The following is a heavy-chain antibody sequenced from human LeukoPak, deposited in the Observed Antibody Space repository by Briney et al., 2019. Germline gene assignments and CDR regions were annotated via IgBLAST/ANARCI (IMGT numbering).Heavy chain of an antibody. J-gene: IGHJ4*02. Sequence: GGSLRLSCAASGLIVSSNYMTWVRQAPGKGLEWVSVIYSGGSIYYADSVKGRFTISRDNSRNTLYLQMNSLRADDTAVYYCAKSPGVDTVASLTGTTDYWGQGTLVTVSS. D-gene: IGHD5-12*01. CDR1: GLIVSSNY. CDR3: AKSPGVDTVASLTGTTDY. CDR2: IYSGGSI. V-gene: IGHV3-53*01.